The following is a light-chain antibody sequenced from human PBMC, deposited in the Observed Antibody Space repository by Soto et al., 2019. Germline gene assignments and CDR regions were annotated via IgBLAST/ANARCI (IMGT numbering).Light chain of an antibody. V-gene: IGLV2-14*01. Sequence: QSALTQPASVSGSPGQSITISCTGTSSDVGGYNYVSWYQQHPGKAPKLMIYEVSNRPSGVSNRFSGSKSGNTASLTISGLQAEDEVDYYCSSYTSSSTLYVFGTGTKLTVL. CDR3: SSYTSSSTLYV. CDR1: SSDVGGYNY. CDR2: EVS. J-gene: IGLJ1*01.